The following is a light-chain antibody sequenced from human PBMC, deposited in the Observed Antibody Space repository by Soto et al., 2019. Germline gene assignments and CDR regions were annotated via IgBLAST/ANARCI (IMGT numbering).Light chain of an antibody. CDR3: QQYNRWPFT. V-gene: IGKV3-15*01. CDR2: GAS. Sequence: EIVMTQSPATLSVSPGERATLSCRASQSVRSNLAWYQQKPGQAPLLLIYGASTRATGITARFGGSRAGTEFTLTISSLQSEDFAVYYCQQYNRWPFTFGGGTKVEIK. J-gene: IGKJ4*01. CDR1: QSVRSN.